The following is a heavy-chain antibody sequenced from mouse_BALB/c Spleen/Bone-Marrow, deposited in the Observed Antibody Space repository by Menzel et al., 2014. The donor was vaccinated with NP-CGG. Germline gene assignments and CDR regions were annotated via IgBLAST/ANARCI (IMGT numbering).Heavy chain of an antibody. CDR2: IDPASGNT. V-gene: IGHV14-3*02. J-gene: IGHJ1*01. D-gene: IGHD2-14*01. CDR3: ASYRYGWYFDV. Sequence: EVMLVESGAELVKPGASVKLSCTASGFNIKDTYLHWVKPRPEQGLDWIGRIDPASGNTKYDPKFQGKATITADTSSNTAYLQLSSLTSEDTAVYYCASYRYGWYFDVWGAGTTVTVSS. CDR1: GFNIKDTY.